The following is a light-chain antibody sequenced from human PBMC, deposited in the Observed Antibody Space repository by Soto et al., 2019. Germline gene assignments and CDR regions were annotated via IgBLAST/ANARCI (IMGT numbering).Light chain of an antibody. CDR3: QTWVTGIHI. V-gene: IGLV4-69*01. CDR1: SGHSNYA. Sequence: QLVLTQSPSASASLGASVKLTCTLSSGHSNYAIAWHQQQPEKGPRFLMTLNSDGSHSKGDGIPDRFSGSSSGAERYLTISTLQSEDEADYDCQTWVTGIHICGGGTKLTVL. CDR2: LNSDGSH. J-gene: IGLJ2*01.